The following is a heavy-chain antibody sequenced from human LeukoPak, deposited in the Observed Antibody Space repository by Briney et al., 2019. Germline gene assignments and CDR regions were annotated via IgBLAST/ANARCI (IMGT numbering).Heavy chain of an antibody. CDR3: ARGCVVVVAGRYYYYYMDV. V-gene: IGHV6-1*01. D-gene: IGHD2-15*01. CDR1: RDSVSSNSAA. Sequence: SQTLSLTCAISRDSVSSNSAAWNWIRQSPSRGLEWLGRTYYRSKWYNDYAVSVKRRMTIHPDTSKNQFSLQLHSVTPADTAVYYCARGCVVVVAGRYYYYYMDVWGKGTTVTVSS. CDR2: TYYRSKWYN. J-gene: IGHJ6*03.